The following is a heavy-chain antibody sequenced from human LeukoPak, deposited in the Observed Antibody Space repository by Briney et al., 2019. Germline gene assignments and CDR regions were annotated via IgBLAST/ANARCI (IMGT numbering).Heavy chain of an antibody. D-gene: IGHD2-21*02. CDR1: GGSISSYY. V-gene: IGHV4-4*07. Sequence: TSETLSLTCTVSGGSISSYYWSWIRQPAGKGLEWIGRIYTSGSTNYNPSLKSRVTMSVDTSKNQFSLKLSSVTAADTAVYYCAGSLAYCGGDCYSLFDYWGQGTLVTVSS. J-gene: IGHJ4*02. CDR2: IYTSGST. CDR3: AGSLAYCGGDCYSLFDY.